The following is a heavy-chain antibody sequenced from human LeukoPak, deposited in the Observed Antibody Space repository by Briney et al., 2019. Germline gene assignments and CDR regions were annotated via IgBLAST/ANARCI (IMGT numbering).Heavy chain of an antibody. Sequence: SETLSLTCAVYGGSFSGYYWSWIRQPPGKGLEWIGRIYVTGNTNYNPSLKSRVAMSVDTSKNHFSLRLTSVTAADTAVYYCARAFTIFGAGGFDVWGQGTFVTVSS. CDR1: GGSFSGYY. CDR3: ARAFTIFGAGGFDV. CDR2: IYVTGNT. D-gene: IGHD3-3*01. J-gene: IGHJ3*01. V-gene: IGHV4-59*10.